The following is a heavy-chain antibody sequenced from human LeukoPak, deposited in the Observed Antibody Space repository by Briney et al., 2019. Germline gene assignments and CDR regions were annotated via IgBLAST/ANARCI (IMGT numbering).Heavy chain of an antibody. CDR3: AGGIGFLIED. CDR1: GFSFSSYW. J-gene: IGHJ4*02. V-gene: IGHV3-7*04. D-gene: IGHD2/OR15-2a*01. Sequence: GGSLRLSCAASGFSFSSYWMNWVRQAPGEGLEWVANIKQVGSAKYYVDSVKGRFTISRDNAKNLLYLQMNSLRAEDTAVYSCAGGIGFLIEDWGQGTLVTVSS. CDR2: IKQVGSAK.